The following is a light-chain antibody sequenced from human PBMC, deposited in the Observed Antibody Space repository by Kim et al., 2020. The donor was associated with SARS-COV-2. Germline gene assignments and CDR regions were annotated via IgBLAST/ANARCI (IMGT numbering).Light chain of an antibody. Sequence: DIQMTQSPSSLSASVGDRVTITCRASQDISNHLVWFQQKPGKAPKSLIDAASSFQIGVPSQFSGSGSGTDFTLTINSLQSEDVATYYCQQYHRYPVTFGQGTKVEIK. CDR2: AAS. J-gene: IGKJ1*01. V-gene: IGKV1-16*02. CDR3: QQYHRYPVT. CDR1: QDISNH.